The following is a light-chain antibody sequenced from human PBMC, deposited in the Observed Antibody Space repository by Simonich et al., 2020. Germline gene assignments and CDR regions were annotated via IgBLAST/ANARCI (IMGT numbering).Light chain of an antibody. J-gene: IGLJ3*02. CDR1: SRDVGGYNY. V-gene: IGLV2-14*03. CDR2: DVS. Sequence: QSALTQPASVSGSPGQSITISCTGTSRDVGGYNYVSWYHQHPGKAPKLMIYDVSNRPSGVSNRFYGSKSGNTASLTISGLQAEDEADYYCSSYTSSSTNWVFGGGTKLTVL. CDR3: SSYTSSSTNWV.